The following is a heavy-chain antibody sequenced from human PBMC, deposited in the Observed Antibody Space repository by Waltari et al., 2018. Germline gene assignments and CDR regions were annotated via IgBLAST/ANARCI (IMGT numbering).Heavy chain of an antibody. V-gene: IGHV3-48*01. CDR2: ISSSSTI. D-gene: IGHD3-10*01. Sequence: GKGLEWVSYISSSSTIYYADSVKGRFTISRDNAKNSLYLQMNSLRAEDTAVYYCASGGRRGDSDYWGQGTLVTVSS. CDR3: ASGGRRGDSDY. J-gene: IGHJ4*02.